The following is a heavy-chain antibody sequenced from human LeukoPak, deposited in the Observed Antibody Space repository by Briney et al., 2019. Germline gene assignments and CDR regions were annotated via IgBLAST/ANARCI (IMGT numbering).Heavy chain of an antibody. J-gene: IGHJ4*02. Sequence: SETLSLTCAVSGYSISSGYYWGWIRQPPGQGLEWIGSIYHSGSTYYNPSLKSRVTISVDTSKNQFSLKLSSVTAADTAVYYCARQAIVVVPAAYDYWGQGTLVTVSS. V-gene: IGHV4-38-2*01. D-gene: IGHD2-2*01. CDR3: ARQAIVVVPAAYDY. CDR1: GYSISSGYY. CDR2: IYHSGST.